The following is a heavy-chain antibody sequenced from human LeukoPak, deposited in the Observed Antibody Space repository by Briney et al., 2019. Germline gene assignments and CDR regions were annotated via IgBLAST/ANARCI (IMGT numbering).Heavy chain of an antibody. V-gene: IGHV3-7*01. Sequence: PGGPLTLSCARSGFTFSYYWMSWVRQAPGKGLDLVAKIKPDGNQKYCVESVEGRFTISRDNAKNSLYLQMDSLRVDDTAVYYCARDDGRRSIDFWGQGTLVTVSS. CDR3: ARDDGRRSIDF. J-gene: IGHJ4*02. CDR2: IKPDGNQK. CDR1: GFTFSYYW. D-gene: IGHD4-17*01.